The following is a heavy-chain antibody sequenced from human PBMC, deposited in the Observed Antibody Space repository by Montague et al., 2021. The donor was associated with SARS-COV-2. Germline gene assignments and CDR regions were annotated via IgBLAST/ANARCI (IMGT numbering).Heavy chain of an antibody. Sequence: SETLSLTCAVYGRSFSGYYWSWIRQPPGKGLEWIGEINHSGSTNYNPSLKSRVTISVDTSKNQFSLKLSSVTAADTAVYYCASLTLGYCSSTSCYSDWFDPWGQGTLVTVSS. CDR1: GRSFSGYY. CDR2: INHSGST. CDR3: ASLTLGYCSSTSCYSDWFDP. J-gene: IGHJ5*02. D-gene: IGHD2-2*02. V-gene: IGHV4-34*01.